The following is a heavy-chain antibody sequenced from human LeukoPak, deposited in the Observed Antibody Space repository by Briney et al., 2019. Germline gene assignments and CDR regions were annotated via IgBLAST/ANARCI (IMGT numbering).Heavy chain of an antibody. CDR1: GGSFSSYY. V-gene: IGHV4-4*07. CDR2: IYRTGTT. D-gene: IGHD1-7*01. J-gene: IGHJ4*02. CDR3: ARDTGWNYPFDF. Sequence: PSETLSLTCTVSGGSFSSYYWSWIRKPPGKGREWIGRIYRTGTTNYNPSLMSRVTMSVATSKNQFSLNLNSLTAADTAVYYCARDTGWNYPFDFWGQGIPVTVSP.